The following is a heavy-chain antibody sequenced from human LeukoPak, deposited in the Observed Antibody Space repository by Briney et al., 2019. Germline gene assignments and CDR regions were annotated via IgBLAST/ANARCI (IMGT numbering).Heavy chain of an antibody. CDR3: ASVLSGIAVAGSFDP. J-gene: IGHJ5*02. V-gene: IGHV1-69*04. D-gene: IGHD6-19*01. CDR2: IIPILGIA. Sequence: SVKVSCKASGGTFSSYAISWVRQAPGQGLERMGRIIPILGIANYAQKFQGRVTITADKFTSTAYMELSSLRSEDTAVYYCASVLSGIAVAGSFDPWGQGTLVTVSS. CDR1: GGTFSSYA.